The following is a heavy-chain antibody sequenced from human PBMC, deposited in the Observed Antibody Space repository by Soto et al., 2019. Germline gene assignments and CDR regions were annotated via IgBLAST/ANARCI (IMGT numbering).Heavy chain of an antibody. CDR1: GFTFGDYA. CDR3: TRGGVRFLEWSPPYFDY. Sequence: GGSLRLSCTASGFTFGDYAMSWFRQTPGKGLEWKGFIRSKAYGGTTEYAASVKGRFTISRDDSKSNANLQMNSLKTEDTAVYFCTRGGVRFLEWSPPYFDYWGQGTLVTVSS. V-gene: IGHV3-49*03. D-gene: IGHD3-3*01. CDR2: IRSKAYGGTT. J-gene: IGHJ4*02.